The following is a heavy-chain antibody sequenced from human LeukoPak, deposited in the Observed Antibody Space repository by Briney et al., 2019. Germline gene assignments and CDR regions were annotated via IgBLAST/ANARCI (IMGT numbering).Heavy chain of an antibody. CDR1: GYTFTSYY. CDR3: ASSFYDLLVYFDY. D-gene: IGHD5/OR15-5a*01. Sequence: ASVKVSCKASGYTFTSYYMHWVRQAPGQGLEWMGIINPSDGSTRYAQKFQGRVTMTRDMSTSTVYMELSSPRSEDTAVYYCASSFYDLLVYFDYWGQGTLVTVSS. J-gene: IGHJ4*02. CDR2: INPSDGST. V-gene: IGHV1-46*01.